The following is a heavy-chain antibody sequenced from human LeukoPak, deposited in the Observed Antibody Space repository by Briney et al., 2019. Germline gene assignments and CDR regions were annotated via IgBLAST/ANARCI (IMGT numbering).Heavy chain of an antibody. V-gene: IGHV4-4*07. CDR3: ARATYYDFWSGPTDASDI. Sequence: SETLSLTCTVSGGSISSYYWSWIRQPAGKGLEWIGRIYTSGSTNYNPSLKSRVTMSVDTSKNQFSLKLSPVTAADTAVYYCARATYYDFWSGPTDASDIWGQGTMVTVSS. CDR2: IYTSGST. CDR1: GGSISSYY. J-gene: IGHJ3*02. D-gene: IGHD3-3*01.